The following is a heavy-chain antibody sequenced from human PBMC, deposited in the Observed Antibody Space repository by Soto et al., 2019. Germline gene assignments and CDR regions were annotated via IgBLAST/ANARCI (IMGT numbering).Heavy chain of an antibody. V-gene: IGHV3-48*02. J-gene: IGHJ6*02. D-gene: IGHD5-18*01. CDR1: GFTFSSYS. CDR3: ARDEDTAMDRNYYGMDV. Sequence: PGGSLRLSCAASGFTFSSYSMNWVRQAPGKGLEWVSYISSSSSTIYYADSVKGRFTISRDNAKNSLYLQMNSLRDEDTAVYYCARDEDTAMDRNYYGMDVRGQGTTVTSP. CDR2: ISSSSSTI.